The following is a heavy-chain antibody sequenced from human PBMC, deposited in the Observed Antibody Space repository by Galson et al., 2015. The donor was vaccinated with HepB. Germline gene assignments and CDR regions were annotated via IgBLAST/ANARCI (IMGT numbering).Heavy chain of an antibody. Sequence: SLRLSCAASGFTFNTYAMHWVRQAPGKGLEYVSAISADGRSTFYTDSVKDRFTISRDNSKNTLSLQMTSLRVEDTAAYYCVKTTTDYYYIHWGQGTLVTVSS. CDR2: ISADGRST. CDR1: GFTFNTYA. CDR3: VKTTTDYYYIH. J-gene: IGHJ4*02. V-gene: IGHV3-64D*09. D-gene: IGHD3-22*01.